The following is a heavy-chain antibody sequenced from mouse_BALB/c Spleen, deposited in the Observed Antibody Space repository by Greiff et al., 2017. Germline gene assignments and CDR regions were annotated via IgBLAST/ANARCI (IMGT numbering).Heavy chain of an antibody. D-gene: IGHD2-1*01. J-gene: IGHJ3*01. CDR2: IWAGGST. CDR1: GFSLTSYG. Sequence: VKLMESGPGLVAPSQSLSITCTVSGFSLTSYGVHWVRQPPGKGLEWLGVIWAGGSTNYNSALMSRLSISKDNSKSQVFLKMNSLQTDDTAMYYCARDNYGNYVWFAYWGQGTLVTVSA. CDR3: ARDNYGNYVWFAY. V-gene: IGHV2-9*02.